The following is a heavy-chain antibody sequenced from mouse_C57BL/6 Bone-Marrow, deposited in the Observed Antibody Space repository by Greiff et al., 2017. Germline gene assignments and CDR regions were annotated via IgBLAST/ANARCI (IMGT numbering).Heavy chain of an antibody. CDR1: GFTFSDFY. J-gene: IGHJ4*01. CDR3: AREYYYGSSQGYAMDY. Sequence: EVNVVESGGGLVQSGRSLRLSCATSGFTFSDFYMEWVRQAPGKGLEWIAASRNKANDYTTEYSASVKGRFIVSRDTSQSILYLQMNALRAEDTAIYYCAREYYYGSSQGYAMDYWGQGTSVTVSS. CDR2: SRNKANDYTT. V-gene: IGHV7-1*01. D-gene: IGHD1-1*01.